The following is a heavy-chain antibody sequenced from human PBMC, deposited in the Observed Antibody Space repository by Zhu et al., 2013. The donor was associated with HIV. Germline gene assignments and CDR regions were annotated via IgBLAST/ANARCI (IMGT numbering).Heavy chain of an antibody. CDR3: ARDRSEEQLLADFYYYGLDV. CDR1: GYTFTSYD. CDR2: MNPNSGNT. J-gene: IGHJ6*02. D-gene: IGHD3-10*01. Sequence: QVQLVQSGAEVKKPGASVKVSCKASGYTFTSYDINWVRQATGQGLEWMGWMNPNSGNTGYAQKFQGRVTMTRNTSISTAYMELSSLRSEDTAVYYCARDRSEEQLLADFYYYGLDVWGQGTTVTVSS. V-gene: IGHV1-8*01.